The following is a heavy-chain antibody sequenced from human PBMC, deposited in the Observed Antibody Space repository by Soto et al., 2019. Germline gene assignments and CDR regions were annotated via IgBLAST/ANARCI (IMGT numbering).Heavy chain of an antibody. CDR3: ARKNTYYYDSSGRMDV. J-gene: IGHJ6*02. CDR1: GFTFSSYS. CDR2: ISSSSSTI. V-gene: IGHV3-48*02. Sequence: EVQLVESGGGLVQPGGSLRLSCAASGFTFSSYSMNWVRQAPGKGLEWVSYISSSSSTIYYADSVKGRFTISRDNAKNSLYLQMNSLRDEDTAVYYCARKNTYYYDSSGRMDVWGQGTKVTVSS. D-gene: IGHD3-22*01.